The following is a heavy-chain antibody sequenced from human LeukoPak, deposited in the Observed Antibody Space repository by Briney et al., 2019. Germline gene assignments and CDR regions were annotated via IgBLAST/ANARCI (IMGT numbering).Heavy chain of an antibody. D-gene: IGHD3-22*01. CDR3: ARGRGITMIVVVTSAFDY. CDR2: INHSGST. J-gene: IGHJ4*02. Sequence: PSETLSLTCTVSGGSISGYYWSWIRQPPGKGLEWIGEINHSGSTNYNPSLKSRVTISVDTSKNQFSLKLSSVTAADTAVYYCARGRGITMIVVVTSAFDYWGQGTLVTVSS. CDR1: GGSISGYY. V-gene: IGHV4-34*01.